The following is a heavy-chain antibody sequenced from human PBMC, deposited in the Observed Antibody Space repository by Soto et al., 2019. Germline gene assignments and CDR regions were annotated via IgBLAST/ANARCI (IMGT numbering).Heavy chain of an antibody. Sequence: PSETLSLTCTVSCGSISSGDYYWSWIRQPPGKGLEWIGYIYYSGSTYYNPSLKSRVTISVDTSKNQFSLKLSSVTAADTAVYYCARVWSGYYDEYNWFDPWGQGTLVTVSS. CDR3: ARVWSGYYDEYNWFDP. CDR2: IYYSGST. J-gene: IGHJ5*02. V-gene: IGHV4-30-4*01. CDR1: CGSISSGDYY. D-gene: IGHD3-3*01.